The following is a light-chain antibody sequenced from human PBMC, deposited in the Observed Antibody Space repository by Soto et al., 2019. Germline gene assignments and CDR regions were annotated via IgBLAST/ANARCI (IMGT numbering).Light chain of an antibody. V-gene: IGLV1-51*01. CDR3: GTWDSSLSAYV. CDR1: NSNIGHNY. J-gene: IGLJ1*01. CDR2: DSD. Sequence: QSVLTQPPSVSAAPGQTVTISCSGSNSNIGHNYVSWYQQLPGTAPKVVIYDSDKRPSGIPDRFSGSKSGTSATLGIAGLQTGDEADYYCGTWDSSLSAYVLGTATKLTVL.